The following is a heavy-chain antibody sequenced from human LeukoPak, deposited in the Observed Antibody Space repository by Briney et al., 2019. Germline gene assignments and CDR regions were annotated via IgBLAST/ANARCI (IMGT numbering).Heavy chain of an antibody. CDR1: GFTFSSYS. CDR2: ISSSSSYI. J-gene: IGHJ5*02. Sequence: GGSLRLSCAASGFTFSSYSMNWVRQAPGKGLVWVSSISSSSSYIYYADSVKGRFTISRDNAKNSLYLQMNSLRAEDTAVYHCAREWSGIAAAGTGGVWTWFDPWGQGTLVTVSS. V-gene: IGHV3-21*01. CDR3: AREWSGIAAAGTGGVWTWFDP. D-gene: IGHD6-13*01.